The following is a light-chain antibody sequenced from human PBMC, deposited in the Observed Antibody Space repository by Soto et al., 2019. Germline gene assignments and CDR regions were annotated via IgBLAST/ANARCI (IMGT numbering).Light chain of an antibody. CDR2: DAS. J-gene: IGKJ4*01. CDR1: QSVRSNY. V-gene: IGKV3-20*01. Sequence: EIVLTQSPDTLSLSPGERATLSCRASQSVRSNYLAWYQQKPGQAPRFLIYDASSSATGIPERFSGSGSGTDFTLTISRLEPEDFAVYYCQQYGSSPLTFGGGTKVEIK. CDR3: QQYGSSPLT.